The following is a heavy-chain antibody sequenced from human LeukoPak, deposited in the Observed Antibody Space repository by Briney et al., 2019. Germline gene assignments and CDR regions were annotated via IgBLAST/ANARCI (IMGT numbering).Heavy chain of an antibody. CDR2: ISGSGGST. V-gene: IGHV3-23*01. Sequence: PGGSLRLSCAASGFTFSSYGMSWVRQAPGKGLEWVSAISGSGGSTYYADSVKGRFTISRDNSKNTLYLQMNSLRAEDTAVYYCARDGTPYCSSTSCYSRDAFDIWGQGTMVTVSS. J-gene: IGHJ3*02. CDR1: GFTFSSYG. CDR3: ARDGTPYCSSTSCYSRDAFDI. D-gene: IGHD2-2*02.